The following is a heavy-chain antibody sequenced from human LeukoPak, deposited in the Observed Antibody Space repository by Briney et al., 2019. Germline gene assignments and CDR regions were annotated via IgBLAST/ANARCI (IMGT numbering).Heavy chain of an antibody. CDR3: ARDFLGSWYDFGRWFDP. CDR1: GYAFTGYG. Sequence: GASVKVSCKASGYAFTGYGISWVRQAPGQGLEWMGWISAYSGNTNYAQKLQGRITMTTDTSTSTAYMELRSLRSDDTAVYYCARDFLGSWYDFGRWFDPWGQGTLVTVSS. CDR2: ISAYSGNT. D-gene: IGHD3-3*01. V-gene: IGHV1-18*01. J-gene: IGHJ5*02.